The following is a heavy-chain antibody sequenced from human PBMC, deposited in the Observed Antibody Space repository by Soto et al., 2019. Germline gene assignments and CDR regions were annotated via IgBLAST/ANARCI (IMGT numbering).Heavy chain of an antibody. J-gene: IGHJ4*02. CDR1: GGSISSSSYY. D-gene: IGHD6-13*01. CDR3: ARHRPFIRIAAAGTIDY. CDR2: IYYSGST. V-gene: IGHV4-39*01. Sequence: SETLSLTCTVSGGSISSSSYYWGWIRQPPGKGLEWIGSIYYSGSTYYNPSLKSRVTISVDTSKNQFSLKLSSVTAADTAVYYCARHRPFIRIAAAGTIDYWGQGTLVTVSS.